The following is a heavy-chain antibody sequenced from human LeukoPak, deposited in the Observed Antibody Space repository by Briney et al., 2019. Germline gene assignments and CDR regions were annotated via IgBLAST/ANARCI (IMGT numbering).Heavy chain of an antibody. CDR2: IIPIFGTA. J-gene: IGHJ5*02. V-gene: IGHV1-69*05. Sequence: GASVKVSCKASGGTFSSYAISWVRQAPGQGLEWMGGIIPIFGTANYAQKFQGRVTITTDESTSTAYMELSSLRSEDTAVYYCAREGVAAADTNWFDPWGQGTLVTVSS. D-gene: IGHD6-13*01. CDR1: GGTFSSYA. CDR3: AREGVAAADTNWFDP.